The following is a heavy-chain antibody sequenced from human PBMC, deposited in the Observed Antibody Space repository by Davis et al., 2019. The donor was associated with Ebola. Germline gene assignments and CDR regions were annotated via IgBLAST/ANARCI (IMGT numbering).Heavy chain of an antibody. Sequence: PGGSLRLSCAASGFTFSSYSMNWVRQAPGKGLEWVSSISSSSSYIYYADSVKGRFTISRDNAKNSLYLQMNSLRAEDTAVYYCARGLSSGYADYFDYWGQGTLVTVSS. V-gene: IGHV3-21*01. CDR1: GFTFSSYS. D-gene: IGHD3-22*01. J-gene: IGHJ4*02. CDR3: ARGLSSGYADYFDY. CDR2: ISSSSSYI.